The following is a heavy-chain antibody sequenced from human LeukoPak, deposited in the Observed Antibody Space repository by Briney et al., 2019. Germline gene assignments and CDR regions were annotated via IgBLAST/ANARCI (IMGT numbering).Heavy chain of an antibody. J-gene: IGHJ1*01. V-gene: IGHV4-39*01. Sequence: SETLSLTCSVSGDSVSRSDSYWDWIRQPPGKGLEWIGTIYYSGRTYYSPSLKSRVTMSVDPSNSQFSLNLRSVTAADTAVYYCARRRYYDGSGYLEWGQGTLLSVSS. CDR2: IYYSGRT. D-gene: IGHD3-22*01. CDR3: ARRRYYDGSGYLE. CDR1: GDSVSRSDSY.